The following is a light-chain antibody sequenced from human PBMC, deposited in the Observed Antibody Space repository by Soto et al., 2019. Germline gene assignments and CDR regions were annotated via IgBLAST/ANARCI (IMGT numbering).Light chain of an antibody. CDR1: QSVSSSY. V-gene: IGKV3-20*01. J-gene: IGKJ3*01. CDR3: QQYGGSPIFT. Sequence: EIVLTQSPGTLSLSPGERGILSCRASQSVSSSYLAWYQQKPGQAPRLLIYGASNRASGIPDRFSGSGSGRDFTLTISRLDPEDCAVYYCQQYGGSPIFTFGPGTTVDIK. CDR2: GAS.